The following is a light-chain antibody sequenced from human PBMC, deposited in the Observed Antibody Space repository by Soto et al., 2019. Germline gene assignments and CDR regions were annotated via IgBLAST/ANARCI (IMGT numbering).Light chain of an antibody. Sequence: QSVLTQPASVSGSPEQSITISCTGTSGDIGSYNRVSWYQQHPGKAPKLIIYEVTDRPSGVSNRSSGSKSGNTASLTISGLQAEDEAEYYCSSYTNINTRACVFGTETKVTV. CDR2: EVT. CDR3: SSYTNINTRACV. CDR1: SGDIGSYNR. V-gene: IGLV2-14*01. J-gene: IGLJ1*01.